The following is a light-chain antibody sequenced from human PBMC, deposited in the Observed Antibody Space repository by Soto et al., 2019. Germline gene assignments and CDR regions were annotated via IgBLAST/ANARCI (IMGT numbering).Light chain of an antibody. V-gene: IGLV1-40*01. J-gene: IGLJ3*02. Sequence: QSVLTQPPSVSGAPGQRVTISCTGSSSNIGAGYDVHWYQQLPGTAPKLLIYGNSNRPSGVPDRFSGSKSGTSAPLAITGLRAEEEADYSCQSYDSSLSGWVFGGGTKLTVL. CDR1: SSNIGAGYD. CDR2: GNS. CDR3: QSYDSSLSGWV.